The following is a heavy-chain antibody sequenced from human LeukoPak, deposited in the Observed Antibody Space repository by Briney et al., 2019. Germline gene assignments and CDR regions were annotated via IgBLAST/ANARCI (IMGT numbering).Heavy chain of an antibody. V-gene: IGHV3-23*01. CDR1: GFTFSSFA. D-gene: IGHD4-11*01. J-gene: IGHJ6*02. Sequence: PGGSLRLSCAASGFTFSSFAMNWVRQAPGKGLEWVSTMSGDATSTYYADSVKGRFTISRDDSKNTLYLQMNSLRAEDTAVYYCAKSYSNSAYYNSMDVWGQGTTVTVSS. CDR3: AKSYSNSAYYNSMDV. CDR2: MSGDATST.